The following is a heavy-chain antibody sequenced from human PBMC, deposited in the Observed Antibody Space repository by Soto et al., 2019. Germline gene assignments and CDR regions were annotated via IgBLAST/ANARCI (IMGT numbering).Heavy chain of an antibody. CDR1: GGSISSYY. CDR2: IYTSGIT. J-gene: IGHJ5*02. D-gene: IGHD3-3*01. CDR3: ARGELSWSGYYVGWFDP. Sequence: PSETLSLTCTVSGGSISSYYLSWIRQRAGKGLEWIVRIYTSGITNDNPSLKSRVTMSVDTSKNQFSLKLSSVTAADTAVYYCARGELSWSGYYVGWFDPWGQGTLVTVSS. V-gene: IGHV4-4*07.